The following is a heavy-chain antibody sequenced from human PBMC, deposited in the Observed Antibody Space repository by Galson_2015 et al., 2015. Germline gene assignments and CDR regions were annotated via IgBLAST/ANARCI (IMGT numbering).Heavy chain of an antibody. CDR1: GFTFSSYA. D-gene: IGHD5-18*01. Sequence: SLRLSCAASGFTFSSYAMSWVRQAPGKGLEWVSAISGSGGSTYYADSVKVRFTISRDNSKNTLYLQMNSLRAEDTAVYYCAKYTWGAMVDYYYMDVWGKGTTVTVSS. J-gene: IGHJ6*03. CDR3: AKYTWGAMVDYYYMDV. CDR2: ISGSGGST. V-gene: IGHV3-23*01.